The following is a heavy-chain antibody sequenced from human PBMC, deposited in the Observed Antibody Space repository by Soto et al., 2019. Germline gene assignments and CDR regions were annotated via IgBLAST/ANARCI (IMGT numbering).Heavy chain of an antibody. J-gene: IGHJ6*02. CDR3: AGSNIVAAPYGMDV. D-gene: IGHD6-13*01. Sequence: QVQLVQSGAEVKKPGASVKVSCKASGYTFTRYAMHWVRQAPGQRLEWMGWINAGNGNTKYSQKFQGRVTITRDTSASTAYMELSSLRSEDTAVYYCAGSNIVAAPYGMDVWGQGTTVTVSS. CDR2: INAGNGNT. CDR1: GYTFTRYA. V-gene: IGHV1-3*01.